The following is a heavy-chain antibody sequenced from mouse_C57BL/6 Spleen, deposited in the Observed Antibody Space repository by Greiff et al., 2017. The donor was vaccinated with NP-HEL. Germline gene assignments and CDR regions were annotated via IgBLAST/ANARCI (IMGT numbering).Heavy chain of an antibody. CDR1: GFTFSSYG. CDR2: ISSGGSYT. V-gene: IGHV5-6*01. CDR3: ARHETTVVATFDY. Sequence: EVQLVESGGDLVKPGGSLKLSCAASGFTFSSYGMSWVRQTPDKRLEWVATISSGGSYTYYPDSVKGRFTISRDNAKNTLYLQMSSLKSEDTAMYYCARHETTVVATFDYWGQGTTLTVSS. J-gene: IGHJ2*01. D-gene: IGHD1-1*01.